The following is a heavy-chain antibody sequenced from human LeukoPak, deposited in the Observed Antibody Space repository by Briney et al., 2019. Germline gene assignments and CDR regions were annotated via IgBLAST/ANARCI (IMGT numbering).Heavy chain of an antibody. J-gene: IGHJ4*02. CDR2: IYYSGST. CDR1: GGSISSYY. D-gene: IGHD5-12*01. Sequence: PSDTLSLTCTVSGGSISSYYWSWIRQPPGKGLEWIGYIYYSGSTNYNPSLKSRVTISVDTSKNQFSLKLSSVTAADTAVYYCARAGSRGYEFDYWGQGTLVTVSS. CDR3: ARAGSRGYEFDY. V-gene: IGHV4-59*07.